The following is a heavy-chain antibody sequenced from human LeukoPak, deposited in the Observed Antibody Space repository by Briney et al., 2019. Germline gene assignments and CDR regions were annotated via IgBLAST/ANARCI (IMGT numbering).Heavy chain of an antibody. CDR3: ARAGPLRFLEWLFYFDY. CDR1: GYTFTSYY. V-gene: IGHV1-46*01. Sequence: ASVKVSCKASGYTFTSYYMHWVRQAPGQGLEWMGIINPSGGSTSYAQKLQGRVTMTRDMSTSTVYMELSSLRSEDTAVYYCARAGPLRFLEWLFYFDYWGQGTLVTVSS. J-gene: IGHJ4*02. D-gene: IGHD3-3*01. CDR2: INPSGGST.